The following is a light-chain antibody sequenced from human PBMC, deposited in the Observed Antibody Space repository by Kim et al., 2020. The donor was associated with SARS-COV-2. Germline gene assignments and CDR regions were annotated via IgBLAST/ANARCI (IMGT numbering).Light chain of an antibody. CDR1: SIGGKS. J-gene: IGLJ3*02. CDR3: QGWDSTTDQVV. V-gene: IGLV3-21*04. Sequence: SYELTQPPSVSVAPGMTATIPCGGDSIGGKSVHWYQQKPGQAPVLIIYYDDSRMSGIPERFSASNVGNTAALTISRAEAGDEADYYCQGWDSTTDQVVFG. CDR2: YDD.